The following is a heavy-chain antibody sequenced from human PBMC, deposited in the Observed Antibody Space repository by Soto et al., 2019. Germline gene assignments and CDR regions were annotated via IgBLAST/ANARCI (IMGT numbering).Heavy chain of an antibody. CDR1: GYTFTTYY. Sequence: QVRLVQSGADMKKPGASVTVSCRASGYTFTTYYLHWVRQAPGQGLEWMGLINPNGGSTTYSQHFQGRLTLTRDTSATTVYMELTGLTFADTAVYFCARDPVPSDAGPVRYPADIWGQGTLVTISS. CDR3: ARDPVPSDAGPVRYPADI. J-gene: IGHJ3*02. CDR2: INPNGGST. D-gene: IGHD2-2*02. V-gene: IGHV1-46*01.